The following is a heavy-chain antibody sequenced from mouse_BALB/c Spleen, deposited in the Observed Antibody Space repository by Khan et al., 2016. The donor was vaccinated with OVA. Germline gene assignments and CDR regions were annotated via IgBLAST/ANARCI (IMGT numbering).Heavy chain of an antibody. D-gene: IGHD2-14*01. J-gene: IGHJ3*01. Sequence: VQLQESGAELVRPGSSVKISCKASGYVFSSYWMNWVKQRPGQGLEWIGQIYPGDGDTKYNGKLKGKATLTADKYSSTAYMQISSLTSEDSAVYFCARSGYDFFAYWGQGTLVTGSA. CDR1: GYVFSSYW. CDR2: IYPGDGDT. V-gene: IGHV1-80*01. CDR3: ARSGYDFFAY.